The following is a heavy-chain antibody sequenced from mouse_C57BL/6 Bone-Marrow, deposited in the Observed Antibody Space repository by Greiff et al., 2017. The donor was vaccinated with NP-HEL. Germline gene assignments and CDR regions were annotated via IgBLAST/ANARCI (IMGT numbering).Heavy chain of an antibody. CDR3: GSNQDY. V-gene: IGHV1-54*01. CDR2: IIPGSGGT. Sequence: VQLQQSGAELVRPGTSVKVSCKASGYAFTNYLIEWVKQRPGQGLEWIGVIIPGSGGTNYNEKFKGKATLTADKSSSPSYMQLSSLTSEDCAVYLCGSNQDYWGKGTTLTGSS. J-gene: IGHJ2*01. CDR1: GYAFTNYL.